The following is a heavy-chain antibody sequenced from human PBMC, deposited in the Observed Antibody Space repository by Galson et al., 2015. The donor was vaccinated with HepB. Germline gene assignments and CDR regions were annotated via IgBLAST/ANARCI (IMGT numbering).Heavy chain of an antibody. V-gene: IGHV3-23*01. CDR3: ANPLFVNEIAVAVGDAFDI. CDR1: GFTFSSYA. Sequence: SLRLSCAASGFTFSSYAMSWVRQAPGKGLEWVSAISGSGGSTYYADSVKGRFTISRDNSKNTLYLQMNSLRAEDTAVYYCANPLFVNEIAVAVGDAFDIWGQGTMVTVSS. CDR2: ISGSGGST. J-gene: IGHJ3*02. D-gene: IGHD6-19*01.